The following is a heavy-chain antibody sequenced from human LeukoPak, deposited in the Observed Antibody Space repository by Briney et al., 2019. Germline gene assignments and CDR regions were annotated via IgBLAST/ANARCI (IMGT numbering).Heavy chain of an antibody. CDR3: TRDESGTVTNFRFDY. CDR1: GFTFSTYS. J-gene: IGHJ4*02. Sequence: PGGSLRLSCAASGFTFSTYSMSWVRQAPGKGLEWVANIHEDGSQKMYVDSVKGRFTISRDNAKNSLYLQMNSLRAEDTAVYYCTRDESGTVTNFRFDYWGQGTPVTVSS. D-gene: IGHD4-17*01. CDR2: IHEDGSQK. V-gene: IGHV3-7*01.